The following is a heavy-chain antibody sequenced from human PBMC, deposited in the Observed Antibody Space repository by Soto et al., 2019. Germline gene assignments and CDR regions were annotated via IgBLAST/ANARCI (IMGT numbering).Heavy chain of an antibody. CDR3: APRFYCSGGSCYPQWFDP. CDR1: GFTFSSYA. D-gene: IGHD2-15*01. J-gene: IGHJ5*02. V-gene: IGHV3-23*01. CDR2: ISGSGGST. Sequence: GSLRLSCAASGFTFSSYAMSWVRQAPGKGLEWVSAISGSGGSTYYADSVKGRFTISRDNSKNTLYLQMNSLRAEDTAVYYCAPRFYCSGGSCYPQWFDPWGQGTLVTVSS.